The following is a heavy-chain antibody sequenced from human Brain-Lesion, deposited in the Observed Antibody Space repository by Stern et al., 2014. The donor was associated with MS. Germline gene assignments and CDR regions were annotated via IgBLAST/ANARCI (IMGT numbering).Heavy chain of an antibody. CDR3: ARGRVVPGFQYYATDV. Sequence: VQLVESGPGLVKPSQTLSLSCTVSGGSISSGGYYWSWIRQPAGKGLEWIGRIFNSGSTSYNPSLKSRVTISIDTSKNHFSRRLNPMTAADTAVYYCARGRVVPGFQYYATDVWGQGTTVIVSS. CDR2: IFNSGST. V-gene: IGHV4-61*02. D-gene: IGHD2-2*01. CDR1: GGSISSGGYY. J-gene: IGHJ6*02.